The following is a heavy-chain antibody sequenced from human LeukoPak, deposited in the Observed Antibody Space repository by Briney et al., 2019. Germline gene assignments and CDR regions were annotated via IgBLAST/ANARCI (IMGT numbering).Heavy chain of an antibody. CDR2: INGDGSST. D-gene: IGHD3-22*01. J-gene: IGHJ4*02. V-gene: IGHV3-74*01. Sequence: GGPLRLSCAASGFSFSYYWMYWVRQAPGKGLVWVSRINGDGSSTSYADSVKGRFTISRDNAKNTLYLQMNSLRAEDTAVYYCARGYFYDSSGLDSWGQGTLVTVSS. CDR3: ARGYFYDSSGLDS. CDR1: GFSFSYYW.